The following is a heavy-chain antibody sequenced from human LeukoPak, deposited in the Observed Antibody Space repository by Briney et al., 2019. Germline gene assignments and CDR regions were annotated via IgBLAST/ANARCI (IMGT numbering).Heavy chain of an antibody. D-gene: IGHD3-22*01. J-gene: IGHJ5*02. CDR1: GYTFTGYY. Sequence: ASVKVSCKASGYTFTGYYMHWVRQAPGQGLEWMGRINPNSGGTNYAQKFQGRVTMTRDTSINTVYMELSRLRSDDTAVYYCARGGDTFTMIITWGQGTLVTVSS. CDR2: INPNSGGT. V-gene: IGHV1-2*06. CDR3: ARGGDTFTMIIT.